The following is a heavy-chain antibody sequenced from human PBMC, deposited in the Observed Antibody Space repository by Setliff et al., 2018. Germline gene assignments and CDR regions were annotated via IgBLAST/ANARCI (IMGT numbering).Heavy chain of an antibody. V-gene: IGHV1-18*01. CDR3: AKGGNITRETYY. D-gene: IGHD1-20*01. CDR2: IGPYNGNT. Sequence: ASVKVSCKASGYTFTRYGISWVRQAPGKGFEWMGWIGPYNGNTYYAQKFQGRVAITTDTSTSTAYMELRSLRSDDTAVYYCAKGGNITRETYYWGQGTLVTVSS. CDR1: GYTFTRYG. J-gene: IGHJ4*02.